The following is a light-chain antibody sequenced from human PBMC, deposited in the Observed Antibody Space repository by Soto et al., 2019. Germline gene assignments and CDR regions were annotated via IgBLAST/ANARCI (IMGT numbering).Light chain of an antibody. CDR3: QQYGSSPPYT. CDR1: QSVSSSY. J-gene: IGKJ2*01. V-gene: IGKV3-20*01. CDR2: GAS. Sequence: EIVLTQSPATLSLSPGERATLSCRASQSVSSSYLAWYQQKPGQAPRLLIYGASSRATGIPDRFSGSGSGTDFTLTISSLESEDFAVYYCQQYGSSPPYTFGQGTKLEIK.